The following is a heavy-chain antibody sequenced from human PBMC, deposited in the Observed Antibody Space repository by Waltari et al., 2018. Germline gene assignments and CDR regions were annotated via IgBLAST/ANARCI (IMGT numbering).Heavy chain of an antibody. CDR2: IYYSGST. D-gene: IGHD3-10*01. V-gene: IGHV4-59*08. Sequence: LEWIGYIYYSGSTNYNPSLKSRVTISVDTSKNQFSLKLSSVTAADTAVYYCARLYYYGSGSYFKWSNYYYGMDVWGQGTTVTVSS. J-gene: IGHJ6*02. CDR3: ARLYYYGSGSYFKWSNYYYGMDV.